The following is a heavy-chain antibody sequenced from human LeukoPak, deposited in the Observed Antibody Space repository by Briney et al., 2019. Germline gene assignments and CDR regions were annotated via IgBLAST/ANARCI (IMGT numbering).Heavy chain of an antibody. Sequence: SQTLSLTCTVSGGSISSGIYYWSWIRQHPGKGLEWIGYIYYSGSTYYYPSLKNRVTISVDMSKNQFSLKLTSVTAADTAVYYCARTDSRSNYYMDVWGNGTTVTVSS. CDR2: IYYSGST. CDR1: GGSISSGIYY. D-gene: IGHD1-26*01. J-gene: IGHJ6*03. CDR3: ARTDSRSNYYMDV. V-gene: IGHV4-31*03.